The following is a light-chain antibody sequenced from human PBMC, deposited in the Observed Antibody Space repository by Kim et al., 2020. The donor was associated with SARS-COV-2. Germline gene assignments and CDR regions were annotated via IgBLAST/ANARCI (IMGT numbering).Light chain of an antibody. CDR3: AAWDASLSGHV. CDR1: SSNIGSNS. V-gene: IGLV1-47*02. J-gene: IGLJ1*01. CDR2: SNS. Sequence: GQRVTISCSGTSSNIGSNSVYWYQQLPGTAPKLLIYSNSQRPSGVPDRFSGSKSGTSASLAINGLRSEDEADYHCAAWDASLSGHVFGTGTKVTVL.